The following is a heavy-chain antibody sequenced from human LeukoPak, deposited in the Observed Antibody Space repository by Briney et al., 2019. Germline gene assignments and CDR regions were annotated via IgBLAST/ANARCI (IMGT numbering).Heavy chain of an antibody. CDR2: ISSSSSYI. V-gene: IGHV3-21*01. J-gene: IGHJ4*02. D-gene: IGHD5-12*01. CDR1: GFTFSSYS. Sequence: PGGSLRLSCAASGFTFSSYSMNWVRQAPGKGLEWVSSISSSSSYIYYADSVKGRFTISRDNAKNSLYLQMNSLRAEDTAVYYCARAYSGYGSPTLFDYWGQGTLVTVSS. CDR3: ARAYSGYGSPTLFDY.